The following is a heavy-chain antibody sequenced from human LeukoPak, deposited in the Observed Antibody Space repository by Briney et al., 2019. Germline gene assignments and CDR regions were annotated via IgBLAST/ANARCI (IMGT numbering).Heavy chain of an antibody. D-gene: IGHD3-16*01. CDR1: GGSISSYY. CDR2: IYYSGST. CDR3: ARAESVGWGESYYFDY. V-gene: IGHV4-59*01. Sequence: ESSETLSLTCTVSGGSISSYYWSWIRQPPGKGLEWIGYIYYSGSTNYNPSLKSRVTISVDTSKNQFSLKLSSVTAADTAVYYCARAESVGWGESYYFDYWGQGTLVTVSS. J-gene: IGHJ4*02.